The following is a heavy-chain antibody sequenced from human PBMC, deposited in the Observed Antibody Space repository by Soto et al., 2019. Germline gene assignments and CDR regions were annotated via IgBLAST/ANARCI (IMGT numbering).Heavy chain of an antibody. CDR3: ARSPSLEDCCSTSCPPYYFYYYGMDV. CDR2: IIPILGTA. J-gene: IGHJ6*02. CDR1: GGTFSSYA. D-gene: IGHD2-2*01. V-gene: IGHV1-69*11. Sequence: SVKVSCKASGGTFSSYAISWVRQAPGQGLEWMGRIIPILGTANYAQKFQGRVTITADESTSTAYMEVSSLRSEDTAVYYCARSPSLEDCCSTSCPPYYFYYYGMDVWGQGTTVTVSS.